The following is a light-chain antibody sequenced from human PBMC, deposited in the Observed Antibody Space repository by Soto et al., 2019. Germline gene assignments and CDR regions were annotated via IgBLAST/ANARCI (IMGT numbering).Light chain of an antibody. CDR1: QSVSSSY. Sequence: EIVLTQSPGTLSLPPGERATLSCRASQSVSSSYLAWYQQKPGQAPRLLIYGASSRATGIPDRFSGSGSGTDFTLTISRLEREDFAVYYWQQYGSSPPYTFGQGTKLEIK. CDR3: QQYGSSPPYT. J-gene: IGKJ2*01. CDR2: GAS. V-gene: IGKV3-20*01.